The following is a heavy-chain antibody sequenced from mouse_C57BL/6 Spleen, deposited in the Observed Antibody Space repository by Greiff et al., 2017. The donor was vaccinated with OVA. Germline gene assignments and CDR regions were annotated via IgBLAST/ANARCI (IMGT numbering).Heavy chain of an antibody. J-gene: IGHJ2*01. Sequence: VQLQQPGAELVKPGASVTLSCKASGYTFTSYWMHWVKQRPGQGLEWIGMIHPNSGSTNYNEKFKSKATLTVDKSSSTAYMQLSSLTSEDSAVYYCARDTTVVVHYFDYWGQGTTLTVSS. CDR1: GYTFTSYW. D-gene: IGHD1-1*01. CDR2: IHPNSGST. V-gene: IGHV1-64*01. CDR3: ARDTTVVVHYFDY.